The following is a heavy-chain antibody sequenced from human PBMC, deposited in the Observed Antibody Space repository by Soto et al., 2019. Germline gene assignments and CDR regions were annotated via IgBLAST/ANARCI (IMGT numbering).Heavy chain of an antibody. CDR2: INPNSGGT. CDR3: ARDKQGGTVRYFDWLPPGDYYMDV. V-gene: IGHV1-2*04. CDR1: GYTFTGYY. Sequence: QVQLVQSGAEVKKPGASVKVSCKASGYTFTGYYMHWVRQAPGQGLEWMGWINPNSGGTNYAQKFQGWVTMTRDTSLRTAYMERSRLRSDDTAVYYCARDKQGGTVRYFDWLPPGDYYMDVWGKGTTVTVSS. J-gene: IGHJ6*03. D-gene: IGHD3-9*01.